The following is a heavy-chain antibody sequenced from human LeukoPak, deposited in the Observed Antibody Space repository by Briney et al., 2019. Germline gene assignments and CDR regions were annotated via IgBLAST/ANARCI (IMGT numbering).Heavy chain of an antibody. Sequence: GGSLRLSCAASGFTFSSYAMSWVRQAPGKGLEWVSTISGSGGSTYYADSVKGRFTISRDNAKNSLYLQMNSLRAEDTAVYYCARNGGPIVVDSYGMDVWGQGTTVTVSS. D-gene: IGHD1-26*01. J-gene: IGHJ6*02. CDR1: GFTFSSYA. CDR3: ARNGGPIVVDSYGMDV. V-gene: IGHV3-23*01. CDR2: ISGSGGST.